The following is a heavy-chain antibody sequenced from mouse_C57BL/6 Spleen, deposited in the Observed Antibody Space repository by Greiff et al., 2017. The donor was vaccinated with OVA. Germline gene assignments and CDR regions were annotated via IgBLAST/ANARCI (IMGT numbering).Heavy chain of an antibody. CDR3: ARSSTPYAMDY. Sequence: EVKLVESGGGLVKPGGSLKLSCAASGFTFSDYGMHWVRQAPEKGLEWVAYISSGSSTIYYADTVKGRFTISRDNAKNTLFLQMTSLRSEDTAMYYCARSSTPYAMDYWGQGTSVTVSS. V-gene: IGHV5-17*01. CDR1: GFTFSDYG. CDR2: ISSGSSTI. D-gene: IGHD1-1*01. J-gene: IGHJ4*01.